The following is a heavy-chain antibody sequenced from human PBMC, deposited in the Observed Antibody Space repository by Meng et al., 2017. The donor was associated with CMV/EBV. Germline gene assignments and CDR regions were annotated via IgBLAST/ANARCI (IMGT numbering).Heavy chain of an antibody. J-gene: IGHJ3*02. CDR1: GFTLNSYT. Sequence: LKISCAASGFTLNSYTVHWVRQAPGKGLEWMAVISYDGTYKYYGDSVKGRFTVSRDNSKRSLYLQMNSLRPEDTAVYYCATSRFHGDFKDAVNIWGQGTLVTVSS. CDR2: ISYDGTYK. CDR3: ATSRFHGDFKDAVNI. V-gene: IGHV3-30-3*01. D-gene: IGHD2-21*01.